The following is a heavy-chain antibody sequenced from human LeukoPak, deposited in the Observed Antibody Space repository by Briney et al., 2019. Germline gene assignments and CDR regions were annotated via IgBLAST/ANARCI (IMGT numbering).Heavy chain of an antibody. V-gene: IGHV1-69*01. D-gene: IGHD2-15*01. CDR1: GGTFSSYA. CDR2: IIPIFGTA. CDR3: ARVDIVVVVAATYAFDI. Sequence: SMKVSCKASGGTFSSYAISWVRQAPGQGLEWMGGIIPIFGTANYAQKFQGRVTITADESTSTAYMELSSLRSEDTAVYYCARVDIVVVVAATYAFDIWGQGTMVTVSS. J-gene: IGHJ3*02.